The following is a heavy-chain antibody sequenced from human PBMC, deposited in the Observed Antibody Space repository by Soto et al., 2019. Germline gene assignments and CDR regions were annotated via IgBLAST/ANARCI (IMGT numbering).Heavy chain of an antibody. CDR1: GGSISSSYYY. CDR3: ASSSQYGMDF. J-gene: IGHJ6*02. CDR2: IYYSGNT. Sequence: SETLSLTCSVSGGSISSSYYYWSWIRQPPGKGLEWIGNIYYSGNTYYNPSPKSRLIISIDTPKNQFSLKVGSVTAADTAVYYCASSSQYGMDFWGQGTTVTVSS. V-gene: IGHV4-30-4*01.